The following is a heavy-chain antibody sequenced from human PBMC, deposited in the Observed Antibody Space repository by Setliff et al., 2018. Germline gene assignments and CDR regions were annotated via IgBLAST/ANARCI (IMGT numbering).Heavy chain of an antibody. D-gene: IGHD6-6*01. CDR2: IYYNGTT. CDR3: TSTPRGGINITTRAGAFDS. J-gene: IGHJ4*02. CDR1: GASISSNY. V-gene: IGHV4-59*01. Sequence: ETLSLTCSVSGASISSNYWSWIRQSPGKGLEWIGYIYYNGTTRYSPSLKSRVTISVDTSKNQFSLRLTSVTAADTAVYYCTSTPRGGINITTRAGAFDSWGQGTLVTVSS.